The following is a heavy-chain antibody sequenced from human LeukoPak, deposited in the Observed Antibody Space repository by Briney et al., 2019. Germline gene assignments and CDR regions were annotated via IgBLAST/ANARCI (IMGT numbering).Heavy chain of an antibody. V-gene: IGHV4-39*07. CDR2: IYYSGST. J-gene: IGHJ4*02. Sequence: SETLSLTCTVPGGSISSSSYYWGWIRQPPGKGLEWIGSIYYSGSTYYNPSLKSRVTISVDTSKNQFSLKLSSVTAADTAVYYCARVRFDIVVVPATFDYWGQGTLVTVSS. CDR3: ARVRFDIVVVPATFDY. D-gene: IGHD2-2*01. CDR1: GGSISSSSYY.